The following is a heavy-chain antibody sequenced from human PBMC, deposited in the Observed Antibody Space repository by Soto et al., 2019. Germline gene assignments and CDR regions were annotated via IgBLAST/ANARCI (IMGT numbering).Heavy chain of an antibody. CDR3: ARAARTWIQLWMFDY. D-gene: IGHD5-18*01. Sequence: QVQLVQSGAEVKKPGASVKVSCKASGYTFTSYGISWVRQAPGQGLEWMGWISAYNGNTNYAQKLQGRVTMTTDTSTSTAYMELRSLRVVDTAVYYCARAARTWIQLWMFDYWGQGTLVTVSS. V-gene: IGHV1-18*04. CDR1: GYTFTSYG. CDR2: ISAYNGNT. J-gene: IGHJ4*02.